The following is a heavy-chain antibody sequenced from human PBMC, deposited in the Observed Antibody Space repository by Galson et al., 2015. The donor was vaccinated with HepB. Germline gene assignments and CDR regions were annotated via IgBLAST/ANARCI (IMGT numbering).Heavy chain of an antibody. CDR2: IYPGDSDT. CDR3: ARRESGYYDILTGYYNGDRYFDL. V-gene: IGHV5-51*01. D-gene: IGHD3-9*01. J-gene: IGHJ2*01. CDR1: GYSFTSYW. Sequence: QSGAEVKKPGESLKISCKGSGYSFTSYWIGWVRQMPGKGLEWMGIIYPGDSDTRYSPSFQGQVTISADKSISTAYLQWSSLKASDTAMYYCARRESGYYDILTGYYNGDRYFDLWGRGTLVTVSS.